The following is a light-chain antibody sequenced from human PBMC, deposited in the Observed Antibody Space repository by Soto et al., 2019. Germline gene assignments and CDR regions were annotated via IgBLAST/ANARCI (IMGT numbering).Light chain of an antibody. CDR3: QQYDRVPYT. CDR2: KAS. J-gene: IGKJ2*01. CDR1: QSISNW. Sequence: DIQMTQSPSTLSASVGDTVTITCRASQSISNWLAWYQQKPGQAPKLLIHKASTLESGVPSRFRGSGSGTEFTLTISSLQPDEFATFYCQQYDRVPYTFGKGTKLEI. V-gene: IGKV1-5*03.